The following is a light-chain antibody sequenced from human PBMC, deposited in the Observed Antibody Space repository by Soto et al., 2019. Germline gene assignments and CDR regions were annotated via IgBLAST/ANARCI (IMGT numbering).Light chain of an antibody. J-gene: IGKJ3*01. Sequence: IQLTQSPSSLSASVGDRVTITCRASQGISSFLAWYQQKPGRAPKLLIYGASTLQSGVPSRFSGSGSGADFTLTISSLQPEDFATYYCQQLNSFPIAFGPGTKVEIK. CDR1: QGISSF. V-gene: IGKV1-9*01. CDR3: QQLNSFPIA. CDR2: GAS.